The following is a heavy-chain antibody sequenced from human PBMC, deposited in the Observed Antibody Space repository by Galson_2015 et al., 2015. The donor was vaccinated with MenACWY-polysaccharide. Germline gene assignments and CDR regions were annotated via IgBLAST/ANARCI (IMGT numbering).Heavy chain of an antibody. D-gene: IGHD5-18*01. Sequence: SLRLSCAASGFTFSSYGMHWVRQAPGRGLEWVAVISYDGSNKYYADSVKGRFTISRDNSKNTLYLQMNSLRAEDTAVYYCAKSDSYGQPPSYYGMDVWGQGTTVTVSS. CDR2: ISYDGSNK. J-gene: IGHJ6*02. V-gene: IGHV3-30*18. CDR1: GFTFSSYG. CDR3: AKSDSYGQPPSYYGMDV.